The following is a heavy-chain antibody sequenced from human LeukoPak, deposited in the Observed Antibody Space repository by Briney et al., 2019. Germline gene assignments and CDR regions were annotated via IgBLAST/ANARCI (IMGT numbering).Heavy chain of an antibody. CDR3: ARDDAATARASGMDV. CDR2: ISESSSYT. J-gene: IGHJ6*04. V-gene: IGHV3-21*01. D-gene: IGHD6-6*01. Sequence: GGSLRLSCAASGFTFSSDSTNWVRQAPGKGLEWVSYISESSSYTYYAKSVKGRFTISRDNAKNSLYLQMNSLRGEDTAVYYCARDDAATARASGMDVWGKGTTVTASS. CDR1: GFTFSSDS.